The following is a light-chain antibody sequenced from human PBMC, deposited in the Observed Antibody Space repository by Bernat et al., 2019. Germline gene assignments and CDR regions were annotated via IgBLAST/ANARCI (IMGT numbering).Light chain of an antibody. J-gene: IGLJ1*01. V-gene: IGLV3-21*04. CDR2: YDD. CDR1: GIGYKS. Sequence: SYVLIQPPSVSVAPGQTARITCGGDGIGYKSVQWYQQKPGQAPLLLIYYDDDRPSGIPERISGSNSGGTASLTISRVEAGDEADYYCQVWDDINDHLVFGPGTKVTVL. CDR3: QVWDDINDHLV.